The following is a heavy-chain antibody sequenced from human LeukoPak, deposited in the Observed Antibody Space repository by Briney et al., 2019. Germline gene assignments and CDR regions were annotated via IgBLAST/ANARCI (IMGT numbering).Heavy chain of an antibody. Sequence: GGSLRLSCAASGFTFSSYGMHWVRQALGKGLQWLAFIRYDGNNKYYADSVKGRFTISRDNSKNTLYLQMNSLRAEDTAVYYCAKAPIQYSSLAFFDYWGQGTLVTVSS. CDR3: AKAPIQYSSLAFFDY. CDR1: GFTFSSYG. D-gene: IGHD6-6*01. V-gene: IGHV3-30*02. J-gene: IGHJ4*02. CDR2: IRYDGNNK.